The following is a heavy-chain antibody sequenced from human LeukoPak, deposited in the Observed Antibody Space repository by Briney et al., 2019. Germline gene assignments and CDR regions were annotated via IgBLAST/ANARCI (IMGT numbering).Heavy chain of an antibody. CDR3: AREQRDYYDSSGYSFLEDYYYYYMDV. J-gene: IGHJ6*03. V-gene: IGHV4-59*01. CDR2: IYYSGST. CDR1: GGSISSYY. Sequence: SETLSLTCTVSGGSISSYYWSWIRQPPGKGLEWIGYIYYSGSTNYNPSLKSRVTISVDTSKNQFSLKLSSVTAADTAVYYCAREQRDYYDSSGYSFLEDYYYYYMDVWGKGTTVTVSS. D-gene: IGHD3-22*01.